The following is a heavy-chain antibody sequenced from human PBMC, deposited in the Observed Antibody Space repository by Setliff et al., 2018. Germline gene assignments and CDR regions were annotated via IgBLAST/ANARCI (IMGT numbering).Heavy chain of an antibody. J-gene: IGHJ4*02. D-gene: IGHD3-9*01. CDR3: ACPDILTGLSDY. CDR2: ISGSGSTI. Sequence: HPGGSLRLSCAASGFTFSSYEMNWVRQAPGKGLEWVSYISGSGSTIFYADSVKGRFTISRDNAKKSLYLQMNSLRAEDTAVYYCACPDILTGLSDYWGQGTLVTVSS. V-gene: IGHV3-48*03. CDR1: GFTFSSYE.